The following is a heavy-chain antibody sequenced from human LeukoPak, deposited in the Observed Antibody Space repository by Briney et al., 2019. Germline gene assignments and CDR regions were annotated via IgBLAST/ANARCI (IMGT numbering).Heavy chain of an antibody. Sequence: LGGSLRLSCAASGFTFTGAWMNWIRQAPGKGLEWVGRIKSRADGGTTDYAASVKGRFTISRDDSKNMLYLQMNSLKIEDAGVYYCHTRSSGSGWGQGTLVIVSS. D-gene: IGHD3-22*01. V-gene: IGHV3-15*01. J-gene: IGHJ4*02. CDR2: IKSRADGGTT. CDR3: HTRSSGSG. CDR1: GFTFTGAW.